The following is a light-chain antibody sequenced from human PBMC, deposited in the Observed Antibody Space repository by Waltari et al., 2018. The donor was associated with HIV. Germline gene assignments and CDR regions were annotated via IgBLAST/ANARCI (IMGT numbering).Light chain of an antibody. J-gene: IGKJ3*01. CDR2: AAS. Sequence: DIQMTHSPPSLSASVGDRVTITCRARRNINNYLNWYQHKPGKVPRLLIYAASSLESGAPSRFSGSGFGTDFTLTISGLQHDDFATYYCLQTYSAPLSFGPGTRVDFK. CDR3: LQTYSAPLS. CDR1: RNINNY. V-gene: IGKV1-39*01.